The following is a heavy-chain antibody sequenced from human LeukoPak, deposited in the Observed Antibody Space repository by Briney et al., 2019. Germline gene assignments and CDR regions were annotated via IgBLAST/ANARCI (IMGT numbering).Heavy chain of an antibody. CDR3: ARERTVATVGGVYYMDV. J-gene: IGHJ6*03. CDR1: GFTFSSYS. V-gene: IGHV3-21*01. D-gene: IGHD5-12*01. CDR2: ISSGSSNI. Sequence: GGSLRLSCAASGFTFSSYSMNWVRQAPGKGLEWVSSISSGSSNIYYADSVKGRFTISRDNSKNSLYLQMNSLRAEDTAVYYCARERTVATVGGVYYMDVWGKGTTVTVSS.